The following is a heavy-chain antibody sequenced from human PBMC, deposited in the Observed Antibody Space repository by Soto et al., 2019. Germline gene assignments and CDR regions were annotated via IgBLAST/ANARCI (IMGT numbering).Heavy chain of an antibody. CDR3: ARGGAYIYGPQYD. Sequence: GGSLRLSCATSGFRFSGYGRHWVRQAPGKGLVWVSHINGDGSSTNYADSVKGRFTISRDYAKNTLYLQMNSLRVEDTAVYYCARGGAYIYGPQYDWGQGTLLTVSS. V-gene: IGHV3-74*01. D-gene: IGHD5-18*01. J-gene: IGHJ4*02. CDR1: GFRFSGYG. CDR2: INGDGSST.